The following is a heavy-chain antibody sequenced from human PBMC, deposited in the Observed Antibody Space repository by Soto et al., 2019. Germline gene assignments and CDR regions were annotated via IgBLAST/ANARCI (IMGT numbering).Heavy chain of an antibody. D-gene: IGHD2-2*01. Sequence: QVQLVESGGGVVQPGRSLRLSCAASGFTFSSYGMHWVRQAPGKGLEWVAVIWYDGSNKYYADSVKGRFTISRDNSKNPLYLQMNSLRAEDTAVYYCARAHIVVVPAAIPTYYFDYWGQGTLVTVSS. J-gene: IGHJ4*02. CDR1: GFTFSSYG. CDR3: ARAHIVVVPAAIPTYYFDY. CDR2: IWYDGSNK. V-gene: IGHV3-33*01.